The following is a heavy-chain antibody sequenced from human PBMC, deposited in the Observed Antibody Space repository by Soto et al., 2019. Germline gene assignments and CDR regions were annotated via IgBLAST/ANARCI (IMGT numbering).Heavy chain of an antibody. CDR1: GFTFSSYS. J-gene: IGHJ5*02. CDR2: ISSSSSTI. D-gene: IGHD3-10*01. V-gene: IGHV3-48*01. CDR3: ARDYKYYYSSGPNWFDP. Sequence: GGSLRLSCAASGFTFSSYSMNWVRQAPGKGLEWVSYISSSSSTIYYADSVKGRFTISRDNAKNSLYLQMNSLRAEDTAVYYCARDYKYYYSSGPNWFDPWGQGTLVTVSS.